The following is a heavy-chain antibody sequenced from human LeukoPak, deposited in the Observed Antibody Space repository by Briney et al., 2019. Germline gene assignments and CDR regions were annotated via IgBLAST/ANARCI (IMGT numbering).Heavy chain of an antibody. CDR2: INPNSGGT. J-gene: IGHJ4*02. V-gene: IGHV1-2*06. CDR3: ARGGYSGYDFSDY. Sequence: ASVKVSCMASGYTFTGYYMHWVRQAPGQGLEWMGRINPNSGGTNYAQKFQGRVTMTRDTSISTAYMELSRLRSDDTAVYYCARGGYSGYDFSDYWGQGTLVTVSS. CDR1: GYTFTGYY. D-gene: IGHD5-12*01.